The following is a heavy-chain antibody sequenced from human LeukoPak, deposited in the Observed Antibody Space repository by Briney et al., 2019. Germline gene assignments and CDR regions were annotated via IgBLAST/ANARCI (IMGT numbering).Heavy chain of an antibody. CDR2: IYSGGST. V-gene: IGHV3-53*01. D-gene: IGHD3-10*01. Sequence: SGGSLRLSCAASGFTVSSNYMSWVRQAPGKGLEWVSVIYSGGSTYYADSVKGRFTISRDNSKNTLYLQMNSLRAEDTAVYYCARTKSGDYFDYWGQGTLVTVSS. CDR1: GFTVSSNY. J-gene: IGHJ4*02. CDR3: ARTKSGDYFDY.